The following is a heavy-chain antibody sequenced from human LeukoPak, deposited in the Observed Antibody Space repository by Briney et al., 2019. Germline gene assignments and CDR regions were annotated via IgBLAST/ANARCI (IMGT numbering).Heavy chain of an antibody. CDR2: INYSGST. CDR1: GGSISSSSYY. D-gene: IGHD5-18*01. Sequence: SETLSLTCTVSGGSISSSSYYWGWIRQPPGKGLEWIGSINYSGSTYYNPSLKSRVTISVDTSKNQFSLKLSSVTAADTAVYYCARESSASGYNYWGQGTLVTVSS. V-gene: IGHV4-39*07. CDR3: ARESSASGYNY. J-gene: IGHJ4*02.